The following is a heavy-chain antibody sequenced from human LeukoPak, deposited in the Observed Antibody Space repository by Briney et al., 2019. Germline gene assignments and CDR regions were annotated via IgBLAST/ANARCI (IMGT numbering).Heavy chain of an antibody. CDR2: IIPIFGTA. CDR1: GGTFSSYA. Sequence: ASVKVSCKASGGTFSSYAISWVRQAPGQGLEWMGGIIPIFGTANYAQKFQGRVTITADESTSTAYMELSSLRSEDTAVYYCARVGGYSYGSSFDYWGQGTLVTVSS. V-gene: IGHV1-69*13. CDR3: ARVGGYSYGSSFDY. J-gene: IGHJ4*02. D-gene: IGHD5-18*01.